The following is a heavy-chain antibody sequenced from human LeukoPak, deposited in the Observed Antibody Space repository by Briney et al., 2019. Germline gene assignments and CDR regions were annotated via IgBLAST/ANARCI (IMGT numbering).Heavy chain of an antibody. V-gene: IGHV6-1*01. CDR2: AYYRSKWYY. CDR3: ARFLGTALDY. CDR1: GDSVSSNSAN. Sequence: SQTLSLTCAISGDSVSSNSANWNWIRQSPSRGLERLGRAYYRSKWYYDYAVSVKSRITINPDTSKDQFSLQLNSVTPEDTAVYYCARFLGTALDYWGQGTLVTVSS. J-gene: IGHJ4*02. D-gene: IGHD2-21*02.